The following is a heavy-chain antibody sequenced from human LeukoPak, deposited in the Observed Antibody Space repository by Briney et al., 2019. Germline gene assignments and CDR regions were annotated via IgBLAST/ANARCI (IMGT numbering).Heavy chain of an antibody. V-gene: IGHV4-39*01. CDR3: AHWATTYFDY. CDR2: IYYSGST. Sequence: SETLSLTCTVSGGSISSSSYYWGWIRQSPGKGLEWIGSIYYSGSTYYNPSLKSRVTISVDTSKNQFSLKLSSVTAADTAVYYCAHWATTYFDYWGQGTLVTVSS. J-gene: IGHJ4*02. CDR1: GGSISSSSYY. D-gene: IGHD5-12*01.